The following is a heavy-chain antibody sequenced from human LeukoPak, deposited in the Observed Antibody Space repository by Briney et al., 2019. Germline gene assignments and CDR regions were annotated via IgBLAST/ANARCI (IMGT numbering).Heavy chain of an antibody. V-gene: IGHV4-30-2*01. Sequence: LRLSCAASGFTFSSYGMHWIRQPPGKGLEWIGYIYHSGSTYYNPSLKSRVTISVDRSKNQFSLKLSSVTAADTAVYYCARDNTGIDAFDIWGQGTMVTVSS. CDR1: GFTFSSYG. D-gene: IGHD3-10*01. CDR3: ARDNTGIDAFDI. CDR2: IYHSGST. J-gene: IGHJ3*02.